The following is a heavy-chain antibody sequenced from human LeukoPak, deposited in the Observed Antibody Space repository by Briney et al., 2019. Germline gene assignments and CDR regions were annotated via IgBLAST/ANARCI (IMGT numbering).Heavy chain of an antibody. J-gene: IGHJ4*02. CDR1: GFTFSGYE. V-gene: IGHV3-48*03. CDR2: ISSSGSTI. D-gene: IGHD2-21*02. Sequence: PGGSLRLSCTVSGFTFSGYEMNWVRQAPGKGLEWVSYISSSGSTIFYADSVKGRFTISRDNAKNSLYLQMNSLRVEDTAVYYCGRGNFPHCSGDCFDSWGQGTLVTVSS. CDR3: GRGNFPHCSGDCFDS.